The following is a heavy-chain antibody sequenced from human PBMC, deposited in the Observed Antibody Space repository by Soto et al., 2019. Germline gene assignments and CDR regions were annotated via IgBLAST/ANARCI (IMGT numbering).Heavy chain of an antibody. CDR2: IKSKIDGGTT. CDR3: TTASHWIMKLFRFDY. D-gene: IGHD3-16*01. J-gene: IGHJ4*01. CDR1: GFTFATDW. V-gene: IGHV3-15*07. Sequence: EVQLVESGGGLVEPGGSLRLSCAASGFTFATDWINWVRQAPGKGLEWVGRIKSKIDGGTTDFAAPVKGRFAISRDDSRNMLYFQMNSLEIEDTAVYYCTTASHWIMKLFRFDYWGLGTLVTVSS.